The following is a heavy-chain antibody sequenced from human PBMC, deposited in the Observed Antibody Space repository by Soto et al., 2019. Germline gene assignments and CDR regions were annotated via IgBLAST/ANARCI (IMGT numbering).Heavy chain of an antibody. CDR2: IYSGGST. V-gene: IGHV3-53*04. CDR3: ARASSHGSGYYYDAFDI. J-gene: IGHJ3*02. Sequence: GGSLRLSCAASGFTVSSNYMSWVRQAPGKGLEWVSVIYSGGSTYYADSVKGRFTISRHNSKNTLYLQMNSLRAEDTAVYYCARASSHGSGYYYDAFDIWGQGTMVTVSS. CDR1: GFTVSSNY. D-gene: IGHD3-22*01.